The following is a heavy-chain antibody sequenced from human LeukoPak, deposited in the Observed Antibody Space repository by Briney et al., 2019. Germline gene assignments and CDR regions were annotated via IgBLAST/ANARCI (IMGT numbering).Heavy chain of an antibody. CDR3: ARGLGNPYYYDSSGTYYFDY. Sequence: ASVKVSCKTSGYTFTGNFMHWVRQAPGQGPEWMGWINPNNGNTNYAQKLQGRVTMTTDTSTSTAYMELRSLRSDDTAVYYCARGLGNPYYYDSSGTYYFDYWGQGTLVTVSS. CDR1: GYTFTGNF. J-gene: IGHJ4*02. D-gene: IGHD3-22*01. V-gene: IGHV1-18*04. CDR2: INPNNGNT.